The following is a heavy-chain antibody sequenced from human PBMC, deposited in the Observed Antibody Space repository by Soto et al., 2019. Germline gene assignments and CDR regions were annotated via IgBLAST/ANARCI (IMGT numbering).Heavy chain of an antibody. Sequence: SETVSLTCTVSGASISSSYWSWIRQSPRKGLEWIGYVNYSGTTNYNPSLKSRVTISVDTSRNQFSLKLSSVTAADTAVYYCARGYYDSSGQSNTFDIWGQGTMVTVSS. V-gene: IGHV4-59*01. CDR2: VNYSGTT. D-gene: IGHD3-22*01. CDR1: GASISSSY. J-gene: IGHJ3*02. CDR3: ARGYYDSSGQSNTFDI.